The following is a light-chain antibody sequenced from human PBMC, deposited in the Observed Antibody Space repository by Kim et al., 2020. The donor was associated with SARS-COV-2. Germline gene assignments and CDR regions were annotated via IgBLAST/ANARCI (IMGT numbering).Light chain of an antibody. J-gene: IGLJ1*01. V-gene: IGLV1-40*01. CDR3: QSSDSSLSGSIV. CDR1: ISSIGPGYE. Sequence: VTHPCTGSISSIGPGYECKWDQQSPGRAPKLLSLGNRNRPSEVPDRFSASTSGTSASLAITGLQADDESYYYCQSSDSSLSGSIVFGTGTKVTVL. CDR2: GNR.